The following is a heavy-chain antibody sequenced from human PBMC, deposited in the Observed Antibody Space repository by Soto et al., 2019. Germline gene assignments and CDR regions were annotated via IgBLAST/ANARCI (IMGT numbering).Heavy chain of an antibody. J-gene: IGHJ4*02. CDR2: ISHDGNNT. D-gene: IGHD3-22*01. CDR1: GFTFSSYA. CDR3: ARPLYYYDSTTYSDGQPADY. V-gene: IGHV3-30-3*01. Sequence: QVQLVDSGGGVVQPGGSLRLSCAASGFTFSSYAMYWVRQAPGTGLEWMAFISHDGNNTYYADSVKGRFSISRDNSKNTLYLQMNSLRTEDTAMFYCARPLYYYDSTTYSDGQPADYWGLGTLVTVSS.